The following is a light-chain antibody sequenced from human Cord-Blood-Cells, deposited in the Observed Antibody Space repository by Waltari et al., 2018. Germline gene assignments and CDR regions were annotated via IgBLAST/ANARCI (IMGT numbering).Light chain of an antibody. CDR2: EGS. J-gene: IGLJ3*02. CDR3: CSYAGSSTS. Sequence: QSALTQPASVSGSPGQSITISCTGTSSDVGSYNLVSWYQQHPGKAPKLMIYEGSKRPSGVSNRFSGSKSSNTASLTISGLQAEDEADYYCCSYAGSSTSFGGGTKLTVL. V-gene: IGLV2-23*01. CDR1: SSDVGSYNL.